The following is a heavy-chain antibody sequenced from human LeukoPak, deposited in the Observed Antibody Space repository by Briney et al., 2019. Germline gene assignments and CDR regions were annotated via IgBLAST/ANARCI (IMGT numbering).Heavy chain of an antibody. J-gene: IGHJ4*02. D-gene: IGHD3-22*01. CDR3: ASGPWYYYDSSGYYPPFDY. Sequence: ASGKVSCKAAAGTFSSYAISWVRQAPGQVLEWIGGIIPIFATASYAQKFQGRVTITTDESTSTAYMELSSLRSEDTAVYYRASGPWYYYDSSGYYPPFDYWGQGTLVTVSS. CDR2: IIPIFATA. V-gene: IGHV1-69*05. CDR1: AGTFSSYA.